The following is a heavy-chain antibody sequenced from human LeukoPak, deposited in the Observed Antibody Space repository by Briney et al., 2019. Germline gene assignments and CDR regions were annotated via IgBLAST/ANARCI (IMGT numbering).Heavy chain of an antibody. CDR3: ARGGYCTTALCYAMNAFDI. V-gene: IGHV3-48*03. CDR1: GFNFHSHE. D-gene: IGHD2-2*03. CDR2: ISPSGTTM. Sequence: GGSQRLSCAASGFNFHSHEMNWVRQAPGKGLEFISYISPSGTTMYYADSVKGRFTISRDSAKNSLYLQMNSLRAEDTAVYYCARGGYCTTALCYAMNAFDIWGQGTMVTVSS. J-gene: IGHJ3*02.